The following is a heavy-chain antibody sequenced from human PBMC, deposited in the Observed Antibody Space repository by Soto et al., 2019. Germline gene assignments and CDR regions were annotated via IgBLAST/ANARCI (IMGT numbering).Heavy chain of an antibody. CDR3: AREKSITIFGVVITGWFDP. D-gene: IGHD3-3*01. Sequence: ASVKVSCKASGYTFTSYGISWVRQAPGQGLEWMGWISAYNGNTNYAQKLQGRVTMTTDTSTSTAYMELRSLRSDDTAVYYCAREKSITIFGVVITGWFDPWGQGTLVTVSS. CDR2: ISAYNGNT. J-gene: IGHJ5*02. CDR1: GYTFTSYG. V-gene: IGHV1-18*04.